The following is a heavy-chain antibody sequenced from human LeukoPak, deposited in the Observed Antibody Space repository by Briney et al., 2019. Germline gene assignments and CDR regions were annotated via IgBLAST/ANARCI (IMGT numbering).Heavy chain of an antibody. V-gene: IGHV3-66*01. CDR1: GFTVSSTY. Sequence: GGSLRLSCAASGFTVSSTYMSWVRQAPGKGLEWGSVIYSGGSTFYADSVKGRFTISRDNSKNTLYLQMNSLRAEDTAVYYCARGATPWGHFDYWGQGTLITVSS. CDR2: IYSGGST. D-gene: IGHD3-16*01. J-gene: IGHJ4*02. CDR3: ARGATPWGHFDY.